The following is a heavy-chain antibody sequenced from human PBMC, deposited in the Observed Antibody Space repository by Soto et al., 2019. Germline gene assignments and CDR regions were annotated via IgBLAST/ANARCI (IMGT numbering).Heavy chain of an antibody. CDR2: ISGGGDGT. Sequence: EVQLLESGEGLVQPGGSLRLSCAASGFTFGNYAMIWVRQAPGKGLEWVSTISGGGDGTYYSDSVSGRFTISRENSRNTVDLQMDSLRAEDTAVYYCAKKGLGSLATYCSTGDCHYAFDIWGQGTMVTVSS. CDR1: GFTFGNYA. V-gene: IGHV3-23*01. D-gene: IGHD2-15*01. J-gene: IGHJ3*02. CDR3: AKKGLGSLATYCSTGDCHYAFDI.